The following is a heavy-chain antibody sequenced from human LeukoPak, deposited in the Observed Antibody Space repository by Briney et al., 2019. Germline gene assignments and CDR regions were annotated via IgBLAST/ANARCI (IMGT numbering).Heavy chain of an antibody. CDR3: AREGGSYDSSGYYSLYYYFDC. D-gene: IGHD3-22*01. Sequence: SETLSLTCTVSGGSISSYYWSWIRQPPGKGLEWIGYIYYSGTTNYNPSLKSRVTISVDTSKNQFSLKLSSVTAADTAVYYCAREGGSYDSSGYYSLYYYFDCWGQGALVTVSS. V-gene: IGHV4-59*12. CDR2: IYYSGTT. CDR1: GGSISSYY. J-gene: IGHJ4*02.